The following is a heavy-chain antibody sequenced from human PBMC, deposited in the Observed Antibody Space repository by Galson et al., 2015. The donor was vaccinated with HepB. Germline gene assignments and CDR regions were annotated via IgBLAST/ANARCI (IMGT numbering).Heavy chain of an antibody. CDR3: ARDSGEEYFDY. CDR1: GFSLSNYW. Sequence: SLRLSCAASGFSLSNYWMTWVRQAPGKGLEWVASIRHDGGDTYYVDSVEGRFTVSRDNAKSSLYLQMNSLRAEDTAIYYCARDSGEEYFDYWGQGTLVTVSS. V-gene: IGHV3-7*03. CDR2: IRHDGGDT. J-gene: IGHJ4*02. D-gene: IGHD2/OR15-2a*01.